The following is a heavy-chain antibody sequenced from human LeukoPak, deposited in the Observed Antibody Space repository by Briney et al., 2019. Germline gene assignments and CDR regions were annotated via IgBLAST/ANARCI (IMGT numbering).Heavy chain of an antibody. CDR2: ISTGSSYM. CDR3: ARAATETTMGLSAPLDF. J-gene: IGHJ4*02. Sequence: KAGGSLRLSCAASGFTFSSYSMNWVRQAPGKGLEWVSSISTGSSYMYYADSVKGRFTISRDNAENSLFLQIKSLRTEDTAVYYCARAATETTMGLSAPLDFWGQGTLVTVSS. CDR1: GFTFSSYS. V-gene: IGHV3-21*01. D-gene: IGHD1-14*01.